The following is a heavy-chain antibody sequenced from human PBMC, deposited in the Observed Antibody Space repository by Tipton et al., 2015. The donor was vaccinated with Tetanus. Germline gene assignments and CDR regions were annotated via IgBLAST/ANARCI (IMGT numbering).Heavy chain of an antibody. CDR3: ARDHRLSASYAGWFDP. CDR1: GDSISNYH. V-gene: IGHV4-59*01. J-gene: IGHJ5*02. D-gene: IGHD2-8*01. Sequence: TLSLTCTVSGDSISNYHWSWIRQPPGKGLEWIGYIYYRGNTNYNPSLKKRVTISVDTSRNQFSLRLKSVTPADTAMYYCARDHRLSASYAGWFDPWGQGTLVTVSS. CDR2: IYYRGNT.